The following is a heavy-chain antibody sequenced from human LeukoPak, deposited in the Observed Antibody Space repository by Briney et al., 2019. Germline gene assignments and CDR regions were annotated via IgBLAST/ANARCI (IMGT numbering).Heavy chain of an antibody. CDR2: ISAYNGNT. V-gene: IGHV1-18*01. J-gene: IGHJ4*02. CDR3: ARVGYCSSTSCYTIQNFDY. Sequence: EASVKASCKASGYTFTSYGISWVRQAPGQGLEWMGWISAYNGNTNYAQKLQGRVTMTTDTSTSTAYMELRSLRSDDTAVYYCARVGYCSSTSCYTIQNFDYWGQGTLVTVSS. D-gene: IGHD2-2*02. CDR1: GYTFTSYG.